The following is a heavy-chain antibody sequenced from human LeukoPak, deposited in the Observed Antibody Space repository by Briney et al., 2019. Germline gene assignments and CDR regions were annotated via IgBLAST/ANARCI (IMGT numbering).Heavy chain of an antibody. CDR2: ISSSGNTR. D-gene: IGHD3-16*01. Sequence: GGSLRLSCAASGFTFSDYYMSWIRQAPGKGLEWIAYISSSGNTRYYADSVKGRFTISRDNAKNSLYLQMNSLRAEDTAVYYCAWGGMAAFDSWGQGTLVTVSS. J-gene: IGHJ4*02. CDR1: GFTFSDYY. V-gene: IGHV3-11*04. CDR3: AWGGMAAFDS.